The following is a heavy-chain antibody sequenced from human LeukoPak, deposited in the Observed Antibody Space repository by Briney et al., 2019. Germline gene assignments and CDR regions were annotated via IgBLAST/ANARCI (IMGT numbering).Heavy chain of an antibody. CDR3: ARDQRGRYCSSTSCDNWFDP. CDR1: GYSISSGYY. D-gene: IGHD2-2*01. J-gene: IGHJ5*02. Sequence: SETLSLTCAVSGYSISSGYYWGWIRQPPGKGLERIGSIYHSGSTYYNPSLKSRVNISVETAKNQFSLKLRSVTAADTAVYYCARDQRGRYCSSTSCDNWFDPWGQGTLVTVSS. V-gene: IGHV4-38-2*02. CDR2: IYHSGST.